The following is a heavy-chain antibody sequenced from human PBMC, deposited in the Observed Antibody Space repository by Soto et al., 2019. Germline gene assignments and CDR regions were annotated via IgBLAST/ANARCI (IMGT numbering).Heavy chain of an antibody. Sequence: QITLKESGPTLVKPTQTLTLTCTVSGFSLTTSGVGVGWIRQPPRKAPEWLALIYWDGIERYSPSLRSRLTITMDTSKNQVVLTMTTMDPVDTATYYCAHSPCSGGTCYLFDHWGQGTPVIVSS. V-gene: IGHV2-5*02. CDR1: GFSLTTSGVG. D-gene: IGHD2-15*01. J-gene: IGHJ4*02. CDR3: AHSPCSGGTCYLFDH. CDR2: IYWDGIE.